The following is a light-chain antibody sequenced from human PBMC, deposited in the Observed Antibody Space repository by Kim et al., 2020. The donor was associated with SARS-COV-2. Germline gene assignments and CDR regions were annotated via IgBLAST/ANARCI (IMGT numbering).Light chain of an antibody. J-gene: IGKJ1*01. CDR3: QQYGTSLRT. Sequence: EIVLTQSPGTLSLSPGERATLSCRASQSVTSCYLAWYQQKPGQPPRLLIYGASNRATGIPDRFSGSGSGTDFTLTISRLESEDLAVYYCQQYGTSLRTFGQGTKVDIK. CDR2: GAS. CDR1: QSVTSCY. V-gene: IGKV3-20*01.